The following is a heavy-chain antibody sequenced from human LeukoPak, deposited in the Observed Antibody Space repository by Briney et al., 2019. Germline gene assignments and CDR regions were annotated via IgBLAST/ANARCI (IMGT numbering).Heavy chain of an antibody. CDR3: ARSRTTGGVVDY. CDR1: GFTFSSYA. CDR2: ISGSGGST. J-gene: IGHJ4*02. Sequence: GGSLRLSCAASGFTFSSYAMSWVRQAPGKGLEWVSAISGSGGSTYYADSVKGRFTISRENAKNSLYLQMNSLRAGDTAVYYCARSRTTGGVVDYWGQGTLVTVSS. D-gene: IGHD2-8*02. V-gene: IGHV3-23*01.